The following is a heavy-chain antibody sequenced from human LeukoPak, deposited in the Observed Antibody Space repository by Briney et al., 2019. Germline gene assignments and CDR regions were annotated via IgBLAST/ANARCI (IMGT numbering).Heavy chain of an antibody. J-gene: IGHJ5*02. CDR3: ARNRAGGDYDR. V-gene: IGHV3-7*01. CDR1: GWSFSRFW. Sequence: GGSLRLSCVASGWSFSRFWMTWLPQAPGKGLGWVDIMKEDGSRRCVADSVKDRFTISKDNDKNSLLPQMSSLGVEDTAVYSWARNRAGGDYDRWGQGTLVTVSS. CDR2: MKEDGSRR. D-gene: IGHD3-16*01.